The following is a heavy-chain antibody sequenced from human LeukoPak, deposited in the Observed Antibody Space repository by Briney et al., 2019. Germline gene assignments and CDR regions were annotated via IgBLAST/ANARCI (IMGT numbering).Heavy chain of an antibody. Sequence: ASVTVSFTASGYTFTNYVMNWVRQAPGQGLEWMGRINTNTGNPTYAQGFTGRFVFSLDTSVSTAYLQISSLKAEDTAVYYCARDSGYQFDYWGQGALVTVSS. D-gene: IGHD3-22*01. CDR3: ARDSGYQFDY. J-gene: IGHJ4*02. CDR1: GYTFTNYV. CDR2: INTNTGNP. V-gene: IGHV7-4-1*02.